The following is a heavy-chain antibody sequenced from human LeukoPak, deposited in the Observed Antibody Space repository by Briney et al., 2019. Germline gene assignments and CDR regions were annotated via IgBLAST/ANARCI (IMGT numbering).Heavy chain of an antibody. CDR3: AREYSSGWYLYYFDY. CDR2: TYYRSQWFY. Sequence: SQTLSLTCAISGDSVSSNNAAWSWFRQSPSRGLEWLGRTYYRSQWFYDYAVSVKSRVTINPDTSKNQFSLQLNSVTPEDTAVYYCAREYSSGWYLYYFDYWGQGTLVTVSS. D-gene: IGHD6-19*01. V-gene: IGHV6-1*01. J-gene: IGHJ4*02. CDR1: GDSVSSNNAA.